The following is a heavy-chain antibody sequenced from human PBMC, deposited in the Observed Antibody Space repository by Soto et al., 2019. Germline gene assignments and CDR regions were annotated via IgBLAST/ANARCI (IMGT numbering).Heavy chain of an antibody. CDR2: ITSEGDRT. CDR1: GFTFSNYA. J-gene: IGHJ4*01. D-gene: IGHD2-15*01. Sequence: GGSLRLSCSVSGFTFSNYAMRWVRQAPGKGLEYVSGITSEGDRTWHADSVKDRFTISRDNSKNTLFLQMSSLRVEDTAIYLCVKGNQLLRYYFEFWGPGTLVTVSS. V-gene: IGHV3-64D*06. CDR3: VKGNQLLRYYFEF.